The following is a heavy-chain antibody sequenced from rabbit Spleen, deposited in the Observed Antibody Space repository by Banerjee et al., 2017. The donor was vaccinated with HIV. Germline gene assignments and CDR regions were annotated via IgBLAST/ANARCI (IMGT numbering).Heavy chain of an antibody. Sequence: QEQLVESGGDLVKPGGTLTLTCTASGFSFSSSYYMCWVRQAPGKGLEWIACIYTGSSGSTYYASWVNGRFTISRSTSLNTVDLKMTSLTAADTATYFCVREYVGSGYAFDPWGPGTLVTVS. CDR1: GFSFSSSYY. J-gene: IGHJ2*01. D-gene: IGHD8-1*01. CDR2: IYTGSSGST. V-gene: IGHV1S43*01. CDR3: VREYVGSGYAFDP.